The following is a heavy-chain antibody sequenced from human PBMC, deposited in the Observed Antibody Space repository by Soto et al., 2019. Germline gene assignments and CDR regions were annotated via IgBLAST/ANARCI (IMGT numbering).Heavy chain of an antibody. CDR2: INIDGSTI. CDR3: ARVSDYYYYYYMDV. CDR1: GCPFSTYW. J-gene: IGHJ6*03. Sequence: GSLRLSCASSGCPFSTYWMHWVRQAPGKGLVWVSRINIDGSTIYYADSVKGRFTISRDNAKNSLYLQMNSLRAEDTAVYYCARVSDYYYYYYMDVWGKGTTVTVSS. D-gene: IGHD1-20*01. V-gene: IGHV3-74*01.